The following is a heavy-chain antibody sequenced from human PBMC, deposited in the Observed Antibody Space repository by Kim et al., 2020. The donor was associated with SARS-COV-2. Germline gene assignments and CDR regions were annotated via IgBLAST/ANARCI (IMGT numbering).Heavy chain of an antibody. V-gene: IGHV3-7*01. Sequence: GRKKNFVESVKGRFTISRDNARYSLYLQMNSLRVEDTAVYYCYPGHYSNYWGQGTLVTVSS. J-gene: IGHJ4*02. CDR2: GRKK. CDR3: YPGHYSNY.